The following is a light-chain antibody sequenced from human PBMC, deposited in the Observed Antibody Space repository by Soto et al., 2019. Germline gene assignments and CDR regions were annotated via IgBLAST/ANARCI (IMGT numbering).Light chain of an antibody. V-gene: IGKV1-39*01. CDR1: QDISNY. J-gene: IGKJ4*01. CDR3: QQSYSTPLT. CDR2: AAS. Sequence: IQMTQSPSSLSASVGDRVTITCQASQDISNYLNWYQQKPGKAPKLLIYAASSLQSGVPSRFSGSGSGTDFTLTISSLQPEDFATYYCQQSYSTPLTFGGGTKVEIK.